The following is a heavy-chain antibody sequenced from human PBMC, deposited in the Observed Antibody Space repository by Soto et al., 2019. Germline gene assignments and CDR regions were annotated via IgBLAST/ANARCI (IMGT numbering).Heavy chain of an antibody. D-gene: IGHD2-2*01. CDR1: GFTFNNYA. Sequence: EVQVLESGGGLVQPGGSLRLSCAASGFTFNNYAMGWVRQAPGKGLEWVSAITGSGSDTYYVDSVKGRFTISRDNSKNTLYLQMNSLRIEDTAVFYCAKFGSSSWSPHYYFDYWGQGTLVTVSS. V-gene: IGHV3-23*01. J-gene: IGHJ4*02. CDR2: ITGSGSDT. CDR3: AKFGSSSWSPHYYFDY.